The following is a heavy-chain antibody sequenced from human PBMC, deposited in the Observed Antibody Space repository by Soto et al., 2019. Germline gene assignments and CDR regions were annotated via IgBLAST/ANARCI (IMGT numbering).Heavy chain of an antibody. CDR1: GYTSTSYY. CDR3: ARSSSSWYGAFDI. Sequence: ASVKVSCKASGYTSTSYYMHWVRQAPGQGLEWMGIINPSGGSTSYAQKFQGRVTMTRDTSTSTVYMELSSLRSEDTAVYYCARSSSSWYGAFDIWGQGTMVTVSS. J-gene: IGHJ3*02. D-gene: IGHD6-13*01. CDR2: INPSGGST. V-gene: IGHV1-46*01.